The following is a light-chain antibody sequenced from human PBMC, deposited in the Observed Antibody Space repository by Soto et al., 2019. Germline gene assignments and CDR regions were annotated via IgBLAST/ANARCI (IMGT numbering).Light chain of an antibody. CDR1: QPISYY. Sequence: DIQMTQSPSSLSASVGDRVTITCRASQPISYYLNWYQHKPGKAPKLLILGASSFRSGVPSRFSGSGSETDFTLTISSLQPEDFATYYCHQSFTPPITFGQGTRLEIK. V-gene: IGKV1-39*01. CDR3: HQSFTPPIT. CDR2: GAS. J-gene: IGKJ5*01.